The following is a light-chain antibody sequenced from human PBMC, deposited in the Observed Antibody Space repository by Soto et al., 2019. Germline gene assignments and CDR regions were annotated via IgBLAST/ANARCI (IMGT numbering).Light chain of an antibody. Sequence: QSALTQPPSASGSPGQSVTISCTGTSSDVGGYNYVSWYQQHPGKAPKLMIYEVSKRPSGVTDRFSGSKSGNTASLTVSGLQAEDESDYYCSSYAGSKNVFGTGTKLTVL. CDR3: SSYAGSKNV. CDR2: EVS. CDR1: SSDVGGYNY. J-gene: IGLJ1*01. V-gene: IGLV2-8*01.